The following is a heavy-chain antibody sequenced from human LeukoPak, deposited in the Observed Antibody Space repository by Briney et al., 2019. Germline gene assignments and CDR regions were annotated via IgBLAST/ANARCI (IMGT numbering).Heavy chain of an antibody. V-gene: IGHV3-23*01. Sequence: EPGGSLRLSCAASGFIFRNFGMSWIRQAPGKGLEWVSHISDVVAHTWYADSVKGRFIISRDNSNNRVFLQMNSLRPEDTALYYCAKDNYAGVYASWGQGTLVTVSS. CDR2: ISDVVAHT. J-gene: IGHJ5*02. D-gene: IGHD4-11*01. CDR3: AKDNYAGVYAS. CDR1: GFIFRNFG.